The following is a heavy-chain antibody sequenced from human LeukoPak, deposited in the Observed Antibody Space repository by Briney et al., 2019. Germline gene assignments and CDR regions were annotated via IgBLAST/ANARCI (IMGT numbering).Heavy chain of an antibody. CDR1: GFTFSNSA. V-gene: IGHV3-23*01. CDR2: LSGSGITT. CDR3: AKGIYSSGWSYFDY. J-gene: IGHJ4*01. D-gene: IGHD6-19*01. Sequence: QPGGSLRLSCAASGFTFSNSAMSWVRQAPGKGLEWVSTLSGSGITTYYADSVKGRFTISRDNSKSTLYLQMNSLRAEDTAVYYCAKGIYSSGWSYFDYWGHGTLVTVSS.